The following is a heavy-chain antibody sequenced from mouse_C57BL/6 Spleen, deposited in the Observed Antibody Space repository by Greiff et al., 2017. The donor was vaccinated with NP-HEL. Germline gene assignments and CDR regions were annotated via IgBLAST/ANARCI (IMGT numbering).Heavy chain of an antibody. CDR3: ARDPYGRGYFDV. J-gene: IGHJ1*03. V-gene: IGHV7-1*01. CDR1: GFTFSDFY. D-gene: IGHD1-2*01. CDR2: SRNKANDYTT. Sequence: EVKLVESGGGLVQSGRSLRLSCATSGFTFSDFYMEWVRQAPGKGLEWIAASRNKANDYTTEYSASVKGRFIVSRDTSQSILYLQMNALRAEDTAIYYCARDPYGRGYFDVWGTGTTVTVSS.